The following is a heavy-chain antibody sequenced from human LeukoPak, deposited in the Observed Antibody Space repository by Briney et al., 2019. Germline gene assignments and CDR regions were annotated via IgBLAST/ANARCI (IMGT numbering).Heavy chain of an antibody. D-gene: IGHD3-10*01. CDR1: GGAISTFY. CDR3: ARDSILVRGATDY. V-gene: IGHV4-59*12. Sequence: SETLSLTCSVSGGAISTFYWIWIRQPPGKGREWIGCIQNSGSTEYNPSLESRVTISVDTSKNQFSLKLSSVTAADTAVYYCARDSILVRGATDYWGQGTLVTVSS. J-gene: IGHJ4*02. CDR2: IQNSGST.